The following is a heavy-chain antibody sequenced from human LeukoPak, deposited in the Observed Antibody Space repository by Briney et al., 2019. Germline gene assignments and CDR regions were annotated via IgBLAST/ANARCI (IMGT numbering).Heavy chain of an antibody. J-gene: IGHJ3*02. CDR2: ISAYNGNT. Sequence: GSSVKVSCKASGGTFSSYAISWVRQAPGQGLEWMGWISAYNGNTNYAQKPQGRVTMTTDTSTSTAYMELRSLRSDDTAVYYCARVYDFWSGSLAFDIWGQGTMVTVSS. D-gene: IGHD3-3*01. V-gene: IGHV1-18*01. CDR3: ARVYDFWSGSLAFDI. CDR1: GGTFSSYA.